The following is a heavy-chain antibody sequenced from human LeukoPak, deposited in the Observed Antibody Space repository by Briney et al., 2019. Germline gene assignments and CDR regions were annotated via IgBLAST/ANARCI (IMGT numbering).Heavy chain of an antibody. V-gene: IGHV3-48*02. Sequence: GGSLRLSCAASGFTFSTYNMNWVRQAPGKGLEWVSYISSSGITVLYADSVKGRFTISRDNAKNSLYLQMNSLRDDDTAVYHCARLRYSGDCSSSDFWGQGTLVTVSS. J-gene: IGHJ4*02. CDR3: ARLRYSGDCSSSDF. D-gene: IGHD2-21*02. CDR2: ISSSGITV. CDR1: GFTFSTYN.